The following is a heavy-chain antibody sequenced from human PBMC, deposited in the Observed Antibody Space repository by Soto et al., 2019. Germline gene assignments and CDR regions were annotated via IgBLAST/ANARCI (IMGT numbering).Heavy chain of an antibody. CDR3: PRAFWSGYYGPPRDY. CDR1: GYTFTSYA. V-gene: IGHV1-3*01. J-gene: IGHJ4*02. D-gene: IGHD3-3*01. Sequence: GASVKVSCKASGYTFTSYAMHWVRQAPGQRLEWMGWINAGNGNTKYSQKFQGRVTITRDTSASTAYMELSSLRSEDTAVYYCPRAFWSGYYGPPRDYWGQGTLVTVSS. CDR2: INAGNGNT.